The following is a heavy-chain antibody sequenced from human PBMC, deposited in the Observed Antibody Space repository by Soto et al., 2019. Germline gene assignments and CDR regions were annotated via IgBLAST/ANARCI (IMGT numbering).Heavy chain of an antibody. J-gene: IGHJ4*02. Sequence: EVQLLESGGGLVQPGGSLRLSCTASGFTFSDHAMTWVRQAPGKGLEWLSGISGGGSGAYYVDSVKGRFTVSRANSTNTLFLQMDSRGVEDTAVYYCAVDLWWYTHWGEGTLVTVSS. D-gene: IGHD2-15*01. V-gene: IGHV3-23*01. CDR3: AVDLWWYTH. CDR2: ISGGGSGA. CDR1: GFTFSDHA.